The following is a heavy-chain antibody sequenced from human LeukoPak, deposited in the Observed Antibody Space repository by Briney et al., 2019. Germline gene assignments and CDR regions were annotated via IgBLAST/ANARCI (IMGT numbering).Heavy chain of an antibody. Sequence: AASVKVSCKASGYTFTGYHMHWVRQAPGQGLEWMGRINPNSGDTNYAQKFQGRVTITRDTSISTAYMELSRLRSDDTAVYYCARDYCSSTSCLFDYWGQGTLVTVSS. J-gene: IGHJ4*02. CDR2: INPNSGDT. V-gene: IGHV1-2*06. CDR3: ARDYCSSTSCLFDY. D-gene: IGHD2-2*01. CDR1: GYTFTGYH.